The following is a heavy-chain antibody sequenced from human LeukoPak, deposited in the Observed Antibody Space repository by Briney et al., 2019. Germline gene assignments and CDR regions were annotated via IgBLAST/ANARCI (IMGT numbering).Heavy chain of an antibody. CDR1: GFTFSSYW. J-gene: IGHJ4*02. CDR3: ARLRGYYDTSGPIFDY. D-gene: IGHD3-22*01. CDR2: IKQDGSEK. V-gene: IGHV3-7*01. Sequence: PGGSLRLSCAASGFTFSSYWMSRVRQAPGRGLEWVANIKQDGSEKSFVDAVKGRFSISRDNAKNSLYLQMNSLRAEDTAVYYCARLRGYYDTSGPIFDYWGQGTLVTVSS.